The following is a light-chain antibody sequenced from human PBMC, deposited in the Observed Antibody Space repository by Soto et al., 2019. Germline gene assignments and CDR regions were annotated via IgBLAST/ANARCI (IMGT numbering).Light chain of an antibody. CDR3: QQFGSASWT. J-gene: IGKJ1*01. V-gene: IGKV3-20*01. CDR2: DAS. CDR1: QSVTNSQ. Sequence: EIVLTQSPGTLSLSPGEKATISCRSSQSVTNSQLAWYQQRSGQAPRLLIYDASSRATGIPDRFTGSGSGTDFTLTISRLEPEDFAVYYCQQFGSASWTFGQGTRWIS.